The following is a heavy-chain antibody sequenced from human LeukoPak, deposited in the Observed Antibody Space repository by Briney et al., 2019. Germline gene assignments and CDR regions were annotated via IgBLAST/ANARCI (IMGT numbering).Heavy chain of an antibody. Sequence: PGGSLRLSCVASGFTFSSYWMHWVRQDPRKGLVWVSRINGDGGNINYADSVRGRFTISRDNAKNTLYLQMNTLGVEDTAVYYCTRDLMDYDVSTGLHHYYMDVWGQGTTVTVSS. CDR2: INGDGGNI. D-gene: IGHD3-9*01. CDR1: GFTFSSYW. CDR3: TRDLMDYDVSTGLHHYYMDV. J-gene: IGHJ6*02. V-gene: IGHV3-74*01.